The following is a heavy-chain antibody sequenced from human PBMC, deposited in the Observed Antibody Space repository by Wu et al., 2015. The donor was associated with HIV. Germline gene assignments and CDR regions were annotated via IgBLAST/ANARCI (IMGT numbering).Heavy chain of an antibody. V-gene: IGHV1-2*02. CDR3: ARAAAGQVIDY. CDR1: RHTFSNFA. CDR2: IRPDSGAT. Sequence: QVQLVQSGAEVKKPGSSVKVSCKASRHTFSNFAISWVRQAPGQGLEWMGWIRPDSGATNYAEKFEDRVTMTRDASISTAYMQLNRLRSDDTAVYYCARAAAGQVIDYWGQGTLVTVSS. J-gene: IGHJ4*02. D-gene: IGHD6-13*01.